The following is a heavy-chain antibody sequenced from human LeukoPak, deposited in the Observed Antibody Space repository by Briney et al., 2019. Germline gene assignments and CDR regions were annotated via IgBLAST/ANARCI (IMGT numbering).Heavy chain of an antibody. J-gene: IGHJ6*02. CDR3: ASLRVRGVTPLSMDV. Sequence: GASLKVSCKASVYTFTSYGISWVRQAPGQGLEWMGWISAYNGNTNYAQKLQGRVTMTTDTSTSTAYMELRSLRSDDTAVYYCASLRVRGVTPLSMDVWGQGTTVTVSS. CDR2: ISAYNGNT. CDR1: VYTFTSYG. D-gene: IGHD3-10*01. V-gene: IGHV1-18*01.